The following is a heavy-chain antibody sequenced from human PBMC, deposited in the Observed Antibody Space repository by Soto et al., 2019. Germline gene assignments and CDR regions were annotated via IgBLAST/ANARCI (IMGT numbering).Heavy chain of an antibody. CDR2: INHSGST. D-gene: IGHD3-3*01. CDR3: ARVFLDWFTRDYYYYGMDA. CDR1: GGSFSSYY. J-gene: IGHJ6*02. Sequence: SETLSLTCAVYGGSFSSYYWSWIRQPPGKGREWSGEINHSGSTNYNPSLKSRVTITVDMSKKQFSLKMSSVTAADTAAYYCARVFLDWFTRDYYYYGMDAWGQGTPVTVSS. V-gene: IGHV4-34*01.